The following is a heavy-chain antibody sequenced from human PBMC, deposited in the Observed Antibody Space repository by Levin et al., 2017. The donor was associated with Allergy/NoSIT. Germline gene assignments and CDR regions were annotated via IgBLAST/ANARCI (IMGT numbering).Heavy chain of an antibody. CDR3: ARDPNGAYLGAFDN. J-gene: IGHJ3*02. CDR2: ISASGADR. Sequence: GGSLRLSCVASDFSLGDYGLTWIRQAPGKGLEWVSSISASGADRNYADSVKGRFTVFRDNSRNTLYLQMNSLRDDDTAIYHCARDPNGAYLGAFDNWGQGTMVTVSS. V-gene: IGHV3-23*01. CDR1: DFSLGDYG. D-gene: IGHD4-17*01.